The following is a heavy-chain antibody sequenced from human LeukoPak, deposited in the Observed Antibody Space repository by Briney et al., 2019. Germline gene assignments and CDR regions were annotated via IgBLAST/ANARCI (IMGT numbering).Heavy chain of an antibody. Sequence: TGGSLRLSCAASGFTFSGSAMHWVRQASGKGLEWVGRIRSKANSYATAYAASVKGRFTISRDDSKNTAYLQMNSLKTEDTAVYYCTSGLMITFGGVIAHDDCWGQGTLVTVSS. CDR3: TSGLMITFGGVIAHDDC. J-gene: IGHJ4*02. D-gene: IGHD3-16*02. CDR1: GFTFSGSA. V-gene: IGHV3-73*01. CDR2: IRSKANSYAT.